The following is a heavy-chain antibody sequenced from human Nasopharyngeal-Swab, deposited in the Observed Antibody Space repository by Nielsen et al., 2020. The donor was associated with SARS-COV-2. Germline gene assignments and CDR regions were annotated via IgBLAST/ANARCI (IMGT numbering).Heavy chain of an antibody. V-gene: IGHV4-34*01. J-gene: IGHJ6*03. Sequence: SETLSLTCAVYGGSFSGYYWSWIRQPPGKGLEWIGEINHSGSTNYNPSLKSRVTISVDTSKNQFSLKLSSVTAADTAVYYCARGVVVLRYFDWSKIYYMDVWGKGTTVTVSS. CDR1: GGSFSGYY. CDR2: INHSGST. D-gene: IGHD3-9*01. CDR3: ARGVVVLRYFDWSKIYYMDV.